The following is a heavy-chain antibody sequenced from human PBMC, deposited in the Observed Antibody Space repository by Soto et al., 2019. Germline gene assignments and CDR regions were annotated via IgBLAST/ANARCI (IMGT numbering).Heavy chain of an antibody. V-gene: IGHV4-59*01. CDR3: ARDPSGWNGLSWFDP. D-gene: IGHD6-19*01. CDR1: GGSISSYY. CDR2: IYYSGST. Sequence: QVQLQESGPGLVKPSETLSLTCTVSGGSISSYYWSWIRQPPGKGLEWIGYIYYSGSTNYNPSLKSRVTISVDTSKNQVSLKLSSVTAADTAVYYCARDPSGWNGLSWFDPWGQGTLVTVSS. J-gene: IGHJ5*02.